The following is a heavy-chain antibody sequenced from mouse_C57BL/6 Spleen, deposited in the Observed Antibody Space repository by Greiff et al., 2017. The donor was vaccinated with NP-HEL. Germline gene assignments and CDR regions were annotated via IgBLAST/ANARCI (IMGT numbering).Heavy chain of an antibody. CDR1: GYTFTSYW. CDR2: IHPNSGST. D-gene: IGHD1-1*01. J-gene: IGHJ2*01. CDR3: APYYYRSTYFDY. V-gene: IGHV1-64*01. Sequence: QVQLQQPGAELVKPGASVKLSCKASGYTFTSYWMHWVKQRPGQGLEWIGMIHPNSGSTNYNEKFKSKATLTVDKSSSTAYMQLSSLPSEDSAVYYCAPYYYRSTYFDYWGQGTTLTVSS.